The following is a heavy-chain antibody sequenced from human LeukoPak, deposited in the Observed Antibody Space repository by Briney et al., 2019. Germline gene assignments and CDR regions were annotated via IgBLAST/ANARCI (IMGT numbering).Heavy chain of an antibody. Sequence: GGSLRLSCAASGFTFSSYAMSWVRQAPGKGLEWVSAISGSGGSTYYADSVKGRFTISRDNSKNTLYLQMNSLRAEDTAVYYCAKAQPGVQWLRSHYFDYWGQEPWSPSPQ. CDR2: ISGSGGST. V-gene: IGHV3-23*01. D-gene: IGHD5-12*01. CDR3: AKAQPGVQWLRSHYFDY. CDR1: GFTFSSYA. J-gene: IGHJ4*01.